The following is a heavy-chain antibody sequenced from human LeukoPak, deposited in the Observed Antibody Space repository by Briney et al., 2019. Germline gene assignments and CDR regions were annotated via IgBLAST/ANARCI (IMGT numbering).Heavy chain of an antibody. CDR2: SNHSGST. Sequence: PSETLSLTCAVYGGSFSGYYWSWIRQPPGKGLEWIGESNHSGSTNYNPSLKSRVTISVDTSKNQFSLKLSSVTAADTAVYYCARASSGWYSDYWGQGTLVTVSS. V-gene: IGHV4-34*01. CDR1: GGSFSGYY. D-gene: IGHD6-19*01. J-gene: IGHJ4*02. CDR3: ARASSGWYSDY.